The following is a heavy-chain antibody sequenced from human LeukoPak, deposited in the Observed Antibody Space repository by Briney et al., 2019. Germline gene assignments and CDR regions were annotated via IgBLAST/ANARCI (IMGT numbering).Heavy chain of an antibody. Sequence: SVKVSCKASGFTFTTSAMQWVRQARGQRPEWIGWIVVGRGKTNYVQKFQDRVTITMDKSTGTAYMELSRLRSDDTAVYYCARAPNNWNELIVAYWGQGALVTVSS. CDR3: ARAPNNWNELIVAY. CDR1: GFTFTTSA. D-gene: IGHD1-1*01. J-gene: IGHJ4*02. CDR2: IVVGRGKT. V-gene: IGHV1-58*02.